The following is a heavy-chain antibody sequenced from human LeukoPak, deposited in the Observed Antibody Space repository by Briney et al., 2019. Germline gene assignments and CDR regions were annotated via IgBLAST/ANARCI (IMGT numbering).Heavy chain of an antibody. CDR1: GFTFSSYA. CDR2: ISGSGGST. Sequence: GGSLRLSCAASGFTFSSYAMSWVRQAPGKGLEWVSAISGSGGSTYYADSVKGRFTISRDNYKNTLYLQMNSLRAEDTAVYYCAKDRGVWGSYRYYFDYWGQGTLVTVSS. J-gene: IGHJ4*02. D-gene: IGHD3-16*02. V-gene: IGHV3-23*01. CDR3: AKDRGVWGSYRYYFDY.